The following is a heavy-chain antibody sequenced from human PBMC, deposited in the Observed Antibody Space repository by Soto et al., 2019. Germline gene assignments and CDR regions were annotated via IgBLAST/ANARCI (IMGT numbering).Heavy chain of an antibody. Sequence: QVQLVQSAAEVKKPGASVRVSCKASGYTFIRYGIAWVRQAPGQGLEWMGWIGHYNDYTIYAQKLQGRVTMTADTATRTVYMELRGLKSDDTAVYSCARGGYYDNTWGKLSHYGLDVWGQGTSVTVSS. D-gene: IGHD3-16*01. CDR1: GYTFIRYG. CDR2: IGHYNDYT. CDR3: ARGGYYDNTWGKLSHYGLDV. J-gene: IGHJ6*02. V-gene: IGHV1-18*01.